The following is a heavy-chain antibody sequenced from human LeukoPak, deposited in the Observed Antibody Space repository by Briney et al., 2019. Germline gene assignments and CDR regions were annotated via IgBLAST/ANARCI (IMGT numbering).Heavy chain of an antibody. Sequence: GGSLRLSCAASGFTFSSSAVSWVRQAPGKGLEWVSAISASGGSSYYADSVKGRFTISRDNSKNTLYLQMNSLRAEDTAVYHCARQAGGYYLPFDHWGQGTLVTVSS. CDR2: ISASGGSS. J-gene: IGHJ4*02. V-gene: IGHV3-23*01. D-gene: IGHD3-22*01. CDR1: GFTFSSSA. CDR3: ARQAGGYYLPFDH.